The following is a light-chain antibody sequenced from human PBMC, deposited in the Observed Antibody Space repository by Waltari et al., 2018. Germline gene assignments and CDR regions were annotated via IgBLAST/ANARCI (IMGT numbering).Light chain of an antibody. J-gene: IGKJ2*01. V-gene: IGKV1-NL1*01. CDR2: GAG. CDR1: QGVSSS. Sequence: DIQMTQSPSSLSASVGDRITITCRSSQGVSSSLAWYQQRPGRAPKLLLYGAGTLESGVSSRFSGSGSGTLFTLTINSLQPEDFATYYCQQYHGTPTFGQGTKLQIK. CDR3: QQYHGTPT.